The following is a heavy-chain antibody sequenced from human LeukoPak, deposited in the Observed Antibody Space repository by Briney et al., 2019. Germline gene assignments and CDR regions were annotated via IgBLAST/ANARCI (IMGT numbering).Heavy chain of an antibody. Sequence: GGSLRLSCAASGFTFGNSWVHWVRQAPGKGLVWVSLINADGSTTTYADSVKGRFTISRDNARNTVPLQMNSLTIEDTAVYYCVVVVEPPDSDGFDVWGQGTVITVSS. V-gene: IGHV3-74*01. D-gene: IGHD1-14*01. J-gene: IGHJ3*01. CDR3: VVVVEPPDSDGFDV. CDR2: INADGSTT. CDR1: GFTFGNSW.